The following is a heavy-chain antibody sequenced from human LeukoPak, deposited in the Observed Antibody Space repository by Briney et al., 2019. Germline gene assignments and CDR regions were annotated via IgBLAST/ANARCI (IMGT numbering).Heavy chain of an antibody. Sequence: GGSLRLSCAASGFTFSSYWMHWVRQAPGRGLVWVSRINSDGSSTSYADSVKGRFTISRDNAKNTLYLQMNSLRAEDTAVYYCARVGKQQLPRGDAFDIWGQGTMVTVSS. V-gene: IGHV3-74*01. CDR3: ARVGKQQLPRGDAFDI. CDR2: INSDGSST. D-gene: IGHD6-13*01. J-gene: IGHJ3*02. CDR1: GFTFSSYW.